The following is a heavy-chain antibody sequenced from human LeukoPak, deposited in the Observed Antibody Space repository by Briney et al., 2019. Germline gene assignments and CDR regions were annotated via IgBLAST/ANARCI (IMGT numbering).Heavy chain of an antibody. D-gene: IGHD1-14*01. CDR2: IYYSGST. CDR1: GGSISSSSYY. J-gene: IGHJ6*02. Sequence: SETLSLTCTVPGGSISSSSYYWGWIRQPPGKGLEWIGSIYYSGSTYYNPSLKSRVTISVDKSKNQFSLKLSSVTAADTAVYYCARAENPSYYYYGMDVWGQGTTVTVSS. V-gene: IGHV4-39*07. CDR3: ARAENPSYYYYGMDV.